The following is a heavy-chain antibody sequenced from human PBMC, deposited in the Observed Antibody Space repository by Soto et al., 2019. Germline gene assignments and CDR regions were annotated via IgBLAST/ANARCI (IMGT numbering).Heavy chain of an antibody. V-gene: IGHV1-46*01. Sequence: QVQLVQSGAEVKKPGASVKVSCKASGYTFTSYYMHWVRQAPGQGLEWMGIINPSGGSTSYAQKFQGRVTMTRDTSTSTVYMELSSLRSDDTAVYYCARGRAVAPNTIFGVATDYWGQGTLVTVSS. D-gene: IGHD3-3*01. CDR2: INPSGGST. J-gene: IGHJ4*02. CDR3: ARGRAVAPNTIFGVATDY. CDR1: GYTFTSYY.